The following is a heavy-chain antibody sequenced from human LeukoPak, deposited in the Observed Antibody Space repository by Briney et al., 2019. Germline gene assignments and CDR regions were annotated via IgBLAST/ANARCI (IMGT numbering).Heavy chain of an antibody. CDR3: AKGIGAVGPDY. CDR2: ISWNSGTI. CDR1: GFAFDDCA. V-gene: IGHV3-9*01. J-gene: IGHJ4*02. D-gene: IGHD6-13*01. Sequence: PGGSLRLSCAGSGFAFDDCAMHWVRQVPGKGLEWVSCISWNSGTIGYADSVKGRFTISRDNAKKSLYLQMNSLRPEDTAFYYCAKGIGAVGPDYWGQGTLVSVSS.